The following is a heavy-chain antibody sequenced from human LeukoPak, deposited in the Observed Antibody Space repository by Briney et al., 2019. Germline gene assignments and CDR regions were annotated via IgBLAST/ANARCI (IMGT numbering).Heavy chain of an antibody. CDR1: GFTFSSYS. Sequence: GGSLRLSCAASGFTFSSYSMNWVRQAPGKGLEWVSFITISSTTIYYVDSVKGRFTISRDNAKNSLYLQMNSLRAEVTAVYYCARDRPGSGWYYFDSWGQGTLVTVSS. V-gene: IGHV3-48*01. CDR2: ITISSTTI. J-gene: IGHJ4*02. CDR3: ARDRPGSGWYYFDS. D-gene: IGHD6-19*01.